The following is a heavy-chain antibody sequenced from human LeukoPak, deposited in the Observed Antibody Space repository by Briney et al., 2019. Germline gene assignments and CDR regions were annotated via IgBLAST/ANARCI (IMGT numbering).Heavy chain of an antibody. Sequence: PSQTLSLACTVSGGSISSGGYYWSWIREHPGKGLEWFGYMYYSGSTYYNPSLKRRVTISVDTSNNQFSLKLSSVTAADTAVYYCARGGPGRYYDILTGYSEPGGYYFDYWGQGTLVTVSS. V-gene: IGHV4-31*02. CDR2: MYYSGST. D-gene: IGHD3-9*01. CDR3: ARGGPGRYYDILTGYSEPGGYYFDY. CDR1: GGSISSGGYY. J-gene: IGHJ4*02.